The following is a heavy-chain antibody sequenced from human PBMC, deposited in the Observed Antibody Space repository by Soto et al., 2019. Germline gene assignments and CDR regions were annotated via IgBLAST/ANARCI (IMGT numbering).Heavy chain of an antibody. Sequence: GGSLRLSCAASGFTFTRYAMSWVRQAPGKGLEWVSAISGSGDSTYYADSVKGRFTISRDTSKNTLYLQMDSLRAEDTALYYCAKSYSSNWYDYFDYWGQGALVTVSS. CDR2: ISGSGDST. CDR3: AKSYSSNWYDYFDY. D-gene: IGHD6-13*01. V-gene: IGHV3-23*01. J-gene: IGHJ4*02. CDR1: GFTFTRYA.